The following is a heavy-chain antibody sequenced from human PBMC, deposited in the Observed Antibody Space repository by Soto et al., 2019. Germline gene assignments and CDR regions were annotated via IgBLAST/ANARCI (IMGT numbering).Heavy chain of an antibody. D-gene: IGHD3-3*01. CDR3: ARHFTRRITIFGVVTPLGLDY. Sequence: GSLRLSCAASGFTFSSYAMSWVRQAPGKGLEWIGSIYYSGSTYYNPSLKSRVTISVDTSKNQFSLKLSSVTAADTAVYYCARHFTRRITIFGVVTPLGLDYWGQGTLVTVSS. J-gene: IGHJ4*02. CDR1: GFTFSSYA. V-gene: IGHV4-39*01. CDR2: IYYSGST.